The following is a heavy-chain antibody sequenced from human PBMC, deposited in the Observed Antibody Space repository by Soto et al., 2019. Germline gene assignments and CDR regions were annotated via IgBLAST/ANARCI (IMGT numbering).Heavy chain of an antibody. CDR3: ATGQFYSYGPGRGMDV. D-gene: IGHD5-18*01. Sequence: ASVKVSCKVSGYTLTELSMHWVRQAPGKGLEWMGGFDPEDGETIYAQKFQGRVTMTEDTSTDTAYMELSSLRSEDTAVYYCATGQFYSYGPGRGMDVWGQGTTVTVSS. CDR1: GYTLTELS. J-gene: IGHJ6*02. CDR2: FDPEDGET. V-gene: IGHV1-24*01.